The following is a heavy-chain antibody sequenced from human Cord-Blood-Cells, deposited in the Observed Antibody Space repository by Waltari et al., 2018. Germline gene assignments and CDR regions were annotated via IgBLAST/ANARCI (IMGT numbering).Heavy chain of an antibody. V-gene: IGHV1-2*02. CDR2: INPNSGGT. D-gene: IGHD6-19*01. CDR3: ARDGEWLVLFDY. CDR1: GYTLTGSY. Sequence: QVQLVQSGAEVTKPGASVKVSCKASGYTLTGSYIAWVRQAPGQGLEWMGWINPNSGGTNYAQKFQGRVTMTRDTSISTAYMELSRLRSDDTAVYYCARDGEWLVLFDYWGQGTLVTVSS. J-gene: IGHJ4*02.